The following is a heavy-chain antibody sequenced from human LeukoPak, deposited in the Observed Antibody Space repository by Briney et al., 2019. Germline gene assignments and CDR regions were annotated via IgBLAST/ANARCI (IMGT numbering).Heavy chain of an antibody. J-gene: IGHJ2*01. CDR2: ISGSGGST. V-gene: IGHV3-23*01. CDR3: AKGITMIVVVITLYFDL. D-gene: IGHD3-22*01. CDR1: GFTFSSYA. Sequence: QAGGSLRLSCAASGFTFSSYAMSWVRQAPGKGLEWVSAISGSGGSTYYADSVKGRFTISRDNSKNTLYLQMNSLRAEDTAVYYCAKGITMIVVVITLYFDLWGRGTLVTVSS.